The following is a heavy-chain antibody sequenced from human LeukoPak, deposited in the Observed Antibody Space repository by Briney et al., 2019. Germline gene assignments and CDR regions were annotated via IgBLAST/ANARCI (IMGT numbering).Heavy chain of an antibody. CDR1: GFTFSSYW. V-gene: IGHV3-74*01. J-gene: IGHJ6*04. CDR3: ARDPYPPGYYYGMDV. CDR2: INSDGSST. Sequence: GGSLRLSCAASGFTFSSYWMHWVRQAPGKGLVWVSRINSDGSSTSYADSVKGRFTISRGNAKNTLYLQMNSLRAEDTAVYYCARDPYPPGYYYGMDVWGKGTTVTVSS.